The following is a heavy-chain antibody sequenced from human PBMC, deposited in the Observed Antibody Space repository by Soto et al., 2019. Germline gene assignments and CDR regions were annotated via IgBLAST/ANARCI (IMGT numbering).Heavy chain of an antibody. J-gene: IGHJ6*03. V-gene: IGHV1-3*01. D-gene: IGHD3-3*01. CDR2: INAGNGNT. Sequence: QVQLVQSGAEVKKPGASVKVSCKASGYTFTSYAMHWVRQAPGQRLEWMGWINAGNGNTKYSQKFQGRVTITRDTSASKAYIELSSLSSEDTVVYYCASGYDFWSCGAYRDVWGKGTTVTVSS. CDR3: ASGYDFWSCGAYRDV. CDR1: GYTFTSYA.